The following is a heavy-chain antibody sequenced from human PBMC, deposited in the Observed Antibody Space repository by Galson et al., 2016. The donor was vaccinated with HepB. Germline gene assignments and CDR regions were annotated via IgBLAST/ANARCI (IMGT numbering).Heavy chain of an antibody. CDR2: VSAFNGNR. CDR1: GYTFSSYG. CDR3: ARAHAVASGYYLDY. J-gene: IGHJ4*02. D-gene: IGHD6-19*01. Sequence: SVKVSCKASGYTFSSYGISWVRQAPGQGLEWVGWVSAFNGNRNYAQKLQGRVTMTTDTSTSTAYMELRSLRSDDTAVYYCARAHAVASGYYLDYWGQGTLVTVSS. V-gene: IGHV1-18*01.